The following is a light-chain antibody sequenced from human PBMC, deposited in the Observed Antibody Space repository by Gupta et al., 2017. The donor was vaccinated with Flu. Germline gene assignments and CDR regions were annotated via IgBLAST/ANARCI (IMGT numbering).Light chain of an antibody. J-gene: IGLJ3*02. CDR3: ATWDDIRSGRV. CDR2: RNN. Sequence: SVTSDLDVRSYIVGGYDVCWFQHLPGTAPKLLLYRNNPRLSAVPDRFSGSKYGTAAALTMSGLRSEDEADYYCATWDDIRSGRVFGGGTKLTVL. CDR1: SYIVGGYD. V-gene: IGLV1-47*01.